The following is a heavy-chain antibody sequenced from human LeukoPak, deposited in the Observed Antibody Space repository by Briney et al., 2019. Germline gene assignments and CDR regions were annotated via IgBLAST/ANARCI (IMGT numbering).Heavy chain of an antibody. CDR2: ISGSGGST. V-gene: IGHV3-23*01. J-gene: IGHJ6*03. CDR3: ARGSLWFGELLSLRYYMDV. D-gene: IGHD3-10*01. CDR1: GFTFSSYA. Sequence: PGGSLRLSCAASGFTFSSYAMSWVRQAPGKGLEWVSAISGSGGSTYYADSVKGRFTISRDNSKNTLYLQMNSLRAEDTAVYYCARGSLWFGELLSLRYYMDVWGKGTTVTVSS.